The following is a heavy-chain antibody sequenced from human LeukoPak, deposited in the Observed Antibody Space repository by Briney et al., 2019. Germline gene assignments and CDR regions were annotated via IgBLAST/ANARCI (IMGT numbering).Heavy chain of an antibody. J-gene: IGHJ4*02. V-gene: IGHV4-39*01. CDR3: ARQDDPKNDSSGSFDY. CDR2: IYYSGST. CDR1: GGSISSSSYY. Sequence: SETLSLTCTVSGGSISSSSYYWGWIRQPPGKGLEWIGGIYYSGSTYYNPSLKSRVTISVDTSKNQFSLKLSSVTAADTAVYYCARQDDPKNDSSGSFDYWGQGTLVTVSS. D-gene: IGHD3-22*01.